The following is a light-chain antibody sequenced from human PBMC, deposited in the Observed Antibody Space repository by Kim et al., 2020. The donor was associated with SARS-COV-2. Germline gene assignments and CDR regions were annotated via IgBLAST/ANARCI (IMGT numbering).Light chain of an antibody. J-gene: IGKJ4*01. Sequence: EIVMTQSPATLSVSPGERATLSCRASQSVNNNLAWYQQKPGQPPRLLIYGASTRATGIPARVSGSGSGTEFTLTISSLQSEDLAVYYCQQYNKWPLTFGGGTKVDIK. CDR3: QQYNKWPLT. V-gene: IGKV3-15*01. CDR1: QSVNNN. CDR2: GAS.